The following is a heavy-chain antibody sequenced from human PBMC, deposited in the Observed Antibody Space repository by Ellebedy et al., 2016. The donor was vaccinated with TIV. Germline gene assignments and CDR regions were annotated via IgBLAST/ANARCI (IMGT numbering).Heavy chain of an antibody. V-gene: IGHV3-11*01. CDR1: GFTFSDHS. D-gene: IGHD1-1*01. CDR2: IPSGGGDI. J-gene: IGHJ5*02. CDR3: GTGRHYLGS. Sequence: GGSLRLSXTGFGFTFSDHSLSWVRQAPGRGLEWVSYIPSGGGDIFYADSVKGRFVISRDNAKDSLYLQMNILRAEDTALYFCGTGRHYLGSWGQGALVTVSS.